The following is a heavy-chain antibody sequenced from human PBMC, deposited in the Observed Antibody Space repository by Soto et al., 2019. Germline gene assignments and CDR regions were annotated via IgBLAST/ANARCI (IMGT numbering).Heavy chain of an antibody. V-gene: IGHV2-5*02. CDR2: IYWDDDK. J-gene: IGHJ5*02. CDR1: WFSLSTSGVG. Sequence: SGPTLVNPTQTLTLTCTFSWFSLSTSGVGVGWIRQPPGKALEWLALIYWDDDKRYSPSLKSRLTITKDTSKNQVVLTMTNMDPVDTATYYCAHSLIGYYYDSSGSNWFDPWGQGTLVTVS. CDR3: AHSLIGYYYDSSGSNWFDP. D-gene: IGHD3-22*01.